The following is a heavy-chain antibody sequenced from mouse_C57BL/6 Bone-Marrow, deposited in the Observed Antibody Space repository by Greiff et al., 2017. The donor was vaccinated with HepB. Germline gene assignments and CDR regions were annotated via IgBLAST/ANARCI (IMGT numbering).Heavy chain of an antibody. Sequence: DVHLVESEGGLVQPGSSMKLSCTASGFTFSDYYMAWVRQVPEKGLEWVANINYDGSSTYYLESLTSRFIISRDNAKNILYLQMSRLKSEDTATYYCARDGDYYGSSHWSFDVWGTGTTVTVSS. J-gene: IGHJ1*03. CDR3: ARDGDYYGSSHWSFDV. CDR1: GFTFSDYY. V-gene: IGHV5-16*01. D-gene: IGHD1-1*01. CDR2: INYDGSST.